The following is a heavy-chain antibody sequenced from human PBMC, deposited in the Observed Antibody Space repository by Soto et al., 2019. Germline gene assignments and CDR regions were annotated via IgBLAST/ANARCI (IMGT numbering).Heavy chain of an antibody. Sequence: QVQLVQSGAEVKKPGSSVKVSCKASGGAFGSYAINWVRQAPGQGLEWMGGIIPMFETTNYAQRFQGRVTVTADESTSTVYLELTRLRSEDTGMYYCTRHRGYSSGYWGQDFWGQGTLVTDSS. CDR1: GGAFGSYA. D-gene: IGHD5-12*01. V-gene: IGHV1-69*01. CDR3: TRHRGYSSGYWGQDF. J-gene: IGHJ4*02. CDR2: IIPMFETT.